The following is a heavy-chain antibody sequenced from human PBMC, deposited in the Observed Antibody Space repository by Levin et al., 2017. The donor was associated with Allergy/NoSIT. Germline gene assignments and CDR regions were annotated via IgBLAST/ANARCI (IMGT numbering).Heavy chain of an antibody. CDR1: GGTFSSYA. Sequence: SVKVSCKASGGTFSSYAISWVRQAPGQGLEWMGGIIPIFGTANYAQKFQGRVTITADESTSTAYMELSSLRSEDTAVYYCARGSRYYYGMDVWGQGTTVTVSS. V-gene: IGHV1-69*13. J-gene: IGHJ6*02. CDR2: IIPIFGTA. CDR3: ARGSRYYYGMDV.